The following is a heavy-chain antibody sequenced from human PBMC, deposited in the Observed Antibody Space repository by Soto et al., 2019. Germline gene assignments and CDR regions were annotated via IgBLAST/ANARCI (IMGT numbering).Heavy chain of an antibody. Sequence: ASVKVSCKASGYTFTSYGISCVRQAPGQGLEWMGWISAYNGNTNYAQKLQGRVTMTTDTSTSTAYMELRSLRSDDTAVYYCARDIRLLWFGELIGNYYYGMDVWGQGTTVTVSS. J-gene: IGHJ6*02. CDR2: ISAYNGNT. CDR3: ARDIRLLWFGELIGNYYYGMDV. CDR1: GYTFTSYG. V-gene: IGHV1-18*04. D-gene: IGHD3-10*01.